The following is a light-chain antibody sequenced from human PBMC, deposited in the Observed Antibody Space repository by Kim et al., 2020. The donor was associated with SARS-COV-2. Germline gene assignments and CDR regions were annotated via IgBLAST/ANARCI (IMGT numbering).Light chain of an antibody. CDR1: QGISTH. CDR2: GVS. V-gene: IGKV1-39*01. CDR3: QQTYHTPLT. J-gene: IGKJ1*01. Sequence: SASVGDTVTISCRASQGISTHLNWYQQKPGKAPAILIHGVSSLQSGVPSRFSGSGSASFFTLTISSLQPEDFATYYCQQTYHTPLTFGQGTKV.